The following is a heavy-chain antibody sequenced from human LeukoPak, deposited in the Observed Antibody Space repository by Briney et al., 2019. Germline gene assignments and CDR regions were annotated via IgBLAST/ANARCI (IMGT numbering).Heavy chain of an antibody. J-gene: IGHJ5*02. CDR3: ARDLRVGYYDSSGYSP. Sequence: PSQTLSLTCTVSGGSISSGGCYWSWIRQHPGKGLEWIGYIYYSGSTYYNPSLKSRVTISVDTSKNQFSLKLSSVTAADTAVYYCARDLRVGYYDSSGYSPWGQGTLVTVSS. CDR2: IYYSGST. V-gene: IGHV4-31*03. CDR1: GGSISSGGCY. D-gene: IGHD3-22*01.